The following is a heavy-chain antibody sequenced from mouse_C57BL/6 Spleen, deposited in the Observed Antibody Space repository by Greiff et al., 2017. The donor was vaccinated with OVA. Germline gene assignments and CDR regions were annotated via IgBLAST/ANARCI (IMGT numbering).Heavy chain of an antibody. CDR3: ARGDYYGSSDY. CDR2: IYPRSGNT. V-gene: IGHV1-81*01. Sequence: VHLVESGAELARPGASVKLSCKASGYTFTSYGISWVKQRTGQGLEWIGEIYPRSGNTYYNEKFKGKATLTADKSSSTAYMELRSLTSEDSAVYFCARGDYYGSSDYWGQGTTLTVSS. CDR1: GYTFTSYG. J-gene: IGHJ2*01. D-gene: IGHD1-1*01.